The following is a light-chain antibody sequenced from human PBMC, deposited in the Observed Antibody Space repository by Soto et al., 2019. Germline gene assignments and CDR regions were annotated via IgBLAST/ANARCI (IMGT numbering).Light chain of an antibody. CDR3: QQRSNWPRT. Sequence: EIVVTQSPATLSVSPXEXXXXXXXASQSVSSYLAWYQQKPGQAPRLLIYDASNRATGIPARFSGSGSGTDFTLTISSLEPEDFAVYYCQQRSNWPRTFGQGTKVDIK. CDR2: DAS. V-gene: IGKV3-11*01. J-gene: IGKJ1*01. CDR1: QSVSSY.